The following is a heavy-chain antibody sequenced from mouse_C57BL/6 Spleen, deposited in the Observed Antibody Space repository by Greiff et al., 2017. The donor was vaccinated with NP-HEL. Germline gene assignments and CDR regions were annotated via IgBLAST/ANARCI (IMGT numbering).Heavy chain of an antibody. CDR3: ARGEDYPDY. V-gene: IGHV1-52*01. CDR2: IDPSDSEP. CDR1: GYTFTSYW. D-gene: IGHD2-4*01. J-gene: IGHJ2*01. Sequence: QVQLQQPGAELVRPGSSVKLSCKASGYTFTSYWMHWVKQRPIQGLEWIGNIDPSDSEPHYNQKFKDKATLTVDKSSSTAYMQLSSLTSEDSAVYYCARGEDYPDYWGQGTTLTVSS.